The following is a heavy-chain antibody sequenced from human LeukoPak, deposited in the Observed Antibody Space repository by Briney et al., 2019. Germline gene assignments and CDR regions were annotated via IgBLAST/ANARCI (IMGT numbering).Heavy chain of an antibody. CDR3: ARLDIYGDYEVDY. J-gene: IGHJ4*02. CDR1: GFTFSNYA. V-gene: IGHV3-48*03. D-gene: IGHD4-17*01. Sequence: GGSLRLSCAASGFTFSNYAMSWVRQAPGKGLERVSYISSSGSTIYYADSVKGRFTISRDNAKNSLYLQMNSLRAEDTAVYYCARLDIYGDYEVDYWGQGTLVTVSS. CDR2: ISSSGSTI.